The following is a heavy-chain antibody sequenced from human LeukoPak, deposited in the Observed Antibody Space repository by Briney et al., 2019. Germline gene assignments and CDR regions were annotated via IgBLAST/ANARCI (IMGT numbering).Heavy chain of an antibody. D-gene: IGHD7-27*01. J-gene: IGHJ2*01. CDR1: GFTFSTYA. Sequence: GGSLRLSCAASGFTFSTYAMNWVRQAPGKGLEWVSAISGSGGSTYYADSVKGRFTISRDNSKNTLYLQMNSLRAEDTAVYYCAKRTDWGSRTSDWYFDLWGRGTLVTVSS. CDR2: ISGSGGST. CDR3: AKRTDWGSRTSDWYFDL. V-gene: IGHV3-23*01.